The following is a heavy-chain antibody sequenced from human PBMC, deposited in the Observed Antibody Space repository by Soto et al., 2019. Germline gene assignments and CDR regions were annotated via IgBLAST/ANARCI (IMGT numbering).Heavy chain of an antibody. V-gene: IGHV1-69*06. CDR3: ARGWETVGTTTAFAY. J-gene: IGHJ4*02. Sequence: QVQLVQSGAAVKKPGSSVKVSCKASGGTFSKSAINWVRQAPGRGLEWMGGINPIFGTATYAQNFQGRVTITADKSTTTAYMELSGLRSDDTAVYDCARGWETVGTTTAFAYWGQGTLVTVSS. CDR1: GGTFSKSA. D-gene: IGHD1-26*01. CDR2: INPIFGTA.